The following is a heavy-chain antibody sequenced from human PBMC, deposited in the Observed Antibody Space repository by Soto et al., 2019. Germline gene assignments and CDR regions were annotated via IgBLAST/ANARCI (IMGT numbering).Heavy chain of an antibody. J-gene: IGHJ3*02. CDR1: GYTFTSYY. D-gene: IGHD3-3*01. CDR2: INPSGGST. CDR3: ARDVDFAYYDFWSGPGAFDI. V-gene: IGHV1-46*01. Sequence: ASVKVSCKASGYTFTSYYMHWVRQAPGQGLEWMGIINPSGGSTSYAQKFQGRVTMTRDTSTSTVYMELSSLRSEDTAVYYRARDVDFAYYDFWSGPGAFDIWGQGTMVTVSS.